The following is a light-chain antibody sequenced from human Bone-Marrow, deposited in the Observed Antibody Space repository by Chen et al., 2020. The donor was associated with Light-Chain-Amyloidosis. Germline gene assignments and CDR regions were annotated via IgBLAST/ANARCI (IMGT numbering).Light chain of an antibody. CDR1: QSVSSH. CDR2: DAS. V-gene: IGKV3-11*01. J-gene: IGKJ4*01. Sequence: EIVLTHSPATLSLSPGERATLSCRAEQSVSSHLAWYQQKPGKAPRLLIYDASNRATDIPARFSGSGSGTDFTLTINSLESEDFAVYYCQQRDNWPPGATFGGGTKVEIK. CDR3: QQRDNWPPGAT.